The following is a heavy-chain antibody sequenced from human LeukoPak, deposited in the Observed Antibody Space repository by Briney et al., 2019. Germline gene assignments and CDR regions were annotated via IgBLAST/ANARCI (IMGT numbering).Heavy chain of an antibody. CDR1: GYTFTNYY. CDR3: ARDVGEYCSSTNCYASHY. D-gene: IGHD2-2*01. V-gene: IGHV1-46*01. CDR2: INPSGGST. Sequence: GASVKVSCKASGYTFTNYYIHWVRQAPGQGLECMGIINPSGGSTSYAQKFQGRVTMTRDMSTSTVYMELSSLRSDDTAVYYCARDVGEYCSSTNCYASHYWGQGTLVTVSS. J-gene: IGHJ4*02.